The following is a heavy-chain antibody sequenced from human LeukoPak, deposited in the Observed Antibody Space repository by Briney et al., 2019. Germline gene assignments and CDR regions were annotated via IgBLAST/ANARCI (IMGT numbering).Heavy chain of an antibody. Sequence: ASVKVSCKVSGKTLTELSMHWVRQAPGKGLEWMGGFDPEDTETIYAQKFQSRVTMTEDTSTDTAYMELSSLNSEDTAVYYCATDLGIWFDKNNTWGQGTLVTVSS. CDR2: FDPEDTET. CDR1: GKTLTELS. V-gene: IGHV1-24*01. CDR3: ATDLGIWFDKNNT. J-gene: IGHJ4*02. D-gene: IGHD3-10*01.